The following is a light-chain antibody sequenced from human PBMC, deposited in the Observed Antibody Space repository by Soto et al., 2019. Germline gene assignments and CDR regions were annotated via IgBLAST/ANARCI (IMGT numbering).Light chain of an antibody. CDR2: LGS. CDR1: QSLLHSNGYNY. V-gene: IGKV2-28*01. CDR3: MQALQTQYT. Sequence: DIVMTQSPLSLPVTPGEPASISCRSSQSLLHSNGYNYLDRYLQKPGQSPQLLIYLGSNRASGVPDRFRGSGSGTDCTLKSSRVEAEDVGVSYCMQALQTQYTFGQGNKLEIK. J-gene: IGKJ2*01.